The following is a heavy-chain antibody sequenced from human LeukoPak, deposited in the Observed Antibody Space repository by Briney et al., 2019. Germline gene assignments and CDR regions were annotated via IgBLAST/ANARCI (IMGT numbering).Heavy chain of an antibody. J-gene: IGHJ4*02. CDR3: AKVSTYYYDSSGSNYFDY. V-gene: IGHV3-23*01. D-gene: IGHD3-22*01. CDR2: ITCSGGST. Sequence: GGSLRLSCAASGFTFSNYAMSWVRQAPGKGLEWVSSITCSGGSTYYADSVKGRFTISRDNSKNTLYLQMNSLRADDTAVYYCAKVSTYYYDSSGSNYFDYWGQGTLVTVSS. CDR1: GFTFSNYA.